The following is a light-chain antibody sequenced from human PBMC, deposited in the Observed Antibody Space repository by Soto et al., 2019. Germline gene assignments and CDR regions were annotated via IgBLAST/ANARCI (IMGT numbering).Light chain of an antibody. CDR1: SSNIGTNT. Sequence: VLTQPPSASGTPGQRVTISCSGSSSNIGTNTVNWYLQLPGTAPKLLMYNNNQRPSGVPERFSGSKSGTSASLAIGGLQSEDEADYYCAAWDDSLDGFYVFGSGTKVTVL. J-gene: IGLJ1*01. CDR2: NNN. V-gene: IGLV1-44*01. CDR3: AAWDDSLDGFYV.